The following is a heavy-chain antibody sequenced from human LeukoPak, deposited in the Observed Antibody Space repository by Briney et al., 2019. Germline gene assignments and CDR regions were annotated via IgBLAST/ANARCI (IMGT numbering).Heavy chain of an antibody. CDR3: ARDGVDGDYGTPREKPYWYFDL. D-gene: IGHD4-17*01. J-gene: IGHJ2*01. CDR2: ISSNGGST. V-gene: IGHV3-64*01. CDR1: GFTFSSYA. Sequence: GGSLRLSCAASGFTFSSYAMHWVRQAPGKGLEYVSAISSNGGSTYYANSVKGRFTISRDNSKNTLYLQMNSLRAEDTAVYYCARDGVDGDYGTPREKPYWYFDLWGRGTLVTVSS.